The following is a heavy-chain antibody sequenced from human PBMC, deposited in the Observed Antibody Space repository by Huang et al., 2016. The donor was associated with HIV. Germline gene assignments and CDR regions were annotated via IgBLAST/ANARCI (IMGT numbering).Heavy chain of an antibody. D-gene: IGHD6-19*01. J-gene: IGHJ3*02. CDR1: GYSLTSYD. Sequence: QVQLVQSGAELKKPGASVRVSCKASGYSLTSYDINWVRLAPGQGPEWMGCINVNNGNTEYAQNFQGRVTMTTDTSTNTAYMELRSLRSDDTAVYYCARGDSGWSYDAFNIWGQGTMVTVSS. CDR2: INVNNGNT. CDR3: ARGDSGWSYDAFNI. V-gene: IGHV1-18*01.